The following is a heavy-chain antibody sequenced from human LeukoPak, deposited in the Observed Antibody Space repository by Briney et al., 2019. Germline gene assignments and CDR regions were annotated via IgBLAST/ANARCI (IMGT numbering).Heavy chain of an antibody. CDR1: GGSFSSYY. CDR3: ARRKAAAARGYFQH. V-gene: IGHV4-34*01. Sequence: PSETLSLTCAVYGGSFSSYYWGWIRQPPGKGLEWIGSIYYSGSTYYNPSLKSRVTISVDTSKNQFSLKLSSVTAADTAVYYCARRKAAAARGYFQHWGQGTLVTVSS. D-gene: IGHD6-13*01. CDR2: IYYSGST. J-gene: IGHJ1*01.